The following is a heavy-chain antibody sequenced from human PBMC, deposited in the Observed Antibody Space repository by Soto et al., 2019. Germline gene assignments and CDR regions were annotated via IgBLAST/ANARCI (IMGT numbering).Heavy chain of an antibody. CDR2: ISSSSSYI. V-gene: IGHV3-21*01. CDR1: GFTFSSYS. J-gene: IGHJ1*01. Sequence: EVQLVESGGGLVKPGGSLRLSCAASGFTFSSYSMNWVRQAPGKGLEWVSSISSSSSYIYYADSVKGRFTISRDNAKNSLYLQMNSLRAEDTAVYYCARDIAPEYYDFWSGGNNCAHGTLVTVSS. D-gene: IGHD3-3*01. CDR3: ARDIAPEYYDFWSGGNN.